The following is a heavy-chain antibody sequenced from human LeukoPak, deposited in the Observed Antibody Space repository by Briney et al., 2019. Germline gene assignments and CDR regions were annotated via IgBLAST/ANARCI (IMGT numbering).Heavy chain of an antibody. CDR3: AIGYSYGYSYYYYYMDV. CDR2: MNPNSGNT. Sequence: ASVKVSCKASGYTFTSYDINWVRQATGQGLEWMGWMNPNSGNTGYAQKFQGRVTITRNTSISTAYMELSSLRSEDTAVYYCAIGYSYGYSYYYYYMDVWGKGTTVTVSS. D-gene: IGHD5-18*01. V-gene: IGHV1-8*03. J-gene: IGHJ6*03. CDR1: GYTFTSYD.